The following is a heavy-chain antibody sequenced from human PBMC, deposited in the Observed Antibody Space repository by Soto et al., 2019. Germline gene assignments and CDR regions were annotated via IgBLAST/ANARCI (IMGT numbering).Heavy chain of an antibody. D-gene: IGHD3-16*02. CDR3: ARGVRDGYFGLDV. Sequence: QAQLRESGPGLVKPSETLSLTCSVSGGSFSSYYWTWIRQPAGKGLQWIGRIYANGNANYNPSLKSRVTMSVDTSKNQFSLRLRSVTAADTAVYYCARGVRDGYFGLDVWGPGATVTVSS. CDR2: IYANGNA. J-gene: IGHJ6*02. CDR1: GGSFSSYY. V-gene: IGHV4-4*07.